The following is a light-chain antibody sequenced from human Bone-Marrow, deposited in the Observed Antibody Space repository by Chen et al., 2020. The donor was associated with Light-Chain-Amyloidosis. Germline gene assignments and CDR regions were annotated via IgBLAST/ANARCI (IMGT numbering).Light chain of an antibody. CDR1: SSDVGGYNY. CDR3: SSYAGSNNLV. CDR2: EVS. J-gene: IGLJ2*01. Sequence: QSALTQPPSASGSPGQSVTISCTGTSSDVGGYNYVSWYQQHPGKAPKLMIYEVSERPSGVRDRFSGSKSGDTASLTVSGLRAEDEADYYCSSYAGSNNLVFGGGTKLTVL. V-gene: IGLV2-8*01.